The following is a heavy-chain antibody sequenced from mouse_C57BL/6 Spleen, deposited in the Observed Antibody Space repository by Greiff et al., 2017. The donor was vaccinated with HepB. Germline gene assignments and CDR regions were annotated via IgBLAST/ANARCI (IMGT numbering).Heavy chain of an antibody. J-gene: IGHJ3*01. V-gene: IGHV6-3*01. CDR1: GFTFSNYW. CDR2: IRFKSDNYAT. CDR3: TAGYYYGSSYGFAY. D-gene: IGHD1-1*01. Sequence: EVKVVESGGGLVQPGGSMKLSCVASGFTFSNYWMNWVRQSPEKGLEWVAQIRFKSDNYATHYAESVKGRFTISRDDSKSSVYLQMNNLRAEDTGIYYCTAGYYYGSSYGFAYWGQGTLVTVSA.